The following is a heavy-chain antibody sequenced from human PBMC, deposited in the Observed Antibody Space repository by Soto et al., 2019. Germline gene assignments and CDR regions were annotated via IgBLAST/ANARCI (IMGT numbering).Heavy chain of an antibody. D-gene: IGHD6-13*01. CDR1: GFTFSSHA. CDR2: LSDSGDSI. CDR3: AKVSSSWYAGFFDL. V-gene: IGHV3-23*01. J-gene: IGHJ4*02. Sequence: EVQLLESGGSLVQPGRSLRLSCTASGFTFSSHAMTWVRQAPGKRLEWVSGLSDSGDSIYYADSVKGRFTIYRDNSMNTLYLQMNTLRVEDTAVYYCAKVSSSWYAGFFDLWGQGTLVTVSS.